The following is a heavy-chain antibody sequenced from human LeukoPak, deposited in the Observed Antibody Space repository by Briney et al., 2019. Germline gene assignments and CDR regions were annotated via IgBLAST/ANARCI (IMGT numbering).Heavy chain of an antibody. Sequence: GGSLRLSCAASGFTFSSYGMHWVRQAPGKGLEWVAVIWYDGSNKYYADSVKGRFTISRDNSKNTLYLQMNSLRAEDTAVYYCVKGVTTRRSFDYWGQGIVVTVSS. D-gene: IGHD4-17*01. CDR2: IWYDGSNK. CDR3: VKGVTTRRSFDY. V-gene: IGHV3-33*06. J-gene: IGHJ4*02. CDR1: GFTFSSYG.